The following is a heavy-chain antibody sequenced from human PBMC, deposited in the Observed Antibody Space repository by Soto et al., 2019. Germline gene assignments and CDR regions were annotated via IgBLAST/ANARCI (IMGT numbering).Heavy chain of an antibody. CDR2: ISYDGSNT. D-gene: IGHD6-13*01. CDR3: AKDLSRQAADYYFDY. V-gene: IGHV3-30*18. Sequence: QVQLVESGGGVVQPGRSLRLSCAVSGVTFITYGMPWVRQAPGKGLEWVAVISYDGSNTYYADSVKGRFTISRDNSKETLYLQMNGLSPEARAVYYCAKDLSRQAADYYFDYLGQGTLVTVSS. CDR1: GVTFITYG. J-gene: IGHJ4*02.